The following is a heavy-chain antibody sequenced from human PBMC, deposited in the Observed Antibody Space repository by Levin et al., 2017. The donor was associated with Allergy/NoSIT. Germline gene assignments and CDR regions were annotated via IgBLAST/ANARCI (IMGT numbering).Heavy chain of an antibody. CDR2: INPSGGST. CDR1: GYTFTNFQ. Sequence: PGASVKVSCKASGYTFTNFQMHWVRQAPGKGLEWMGIINPSGGSTNYAQKFLDRVTMTRDTSTNTVYMELSSLRSDDTAVYYCARVLGHAFAGAGYWGQGTLVTVSS. CDR3: ARVLGHAFAGAGY. V-gene: IGHV1-46*01. J-gene: IGHJ4*02. D-gene: IGHD3-16*01.